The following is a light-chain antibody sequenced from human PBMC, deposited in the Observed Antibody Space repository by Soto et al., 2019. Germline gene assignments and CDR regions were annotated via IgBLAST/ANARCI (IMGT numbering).Light chain of an antibody. CDR1: SSNVGSNY. J-gene: IGLJ2*01. V-gene: IGLV1-47*01. CDR2: RNN. Sequence: QPVLTQPPSASGTPGQRVTISCSGSSSNVGSNYVYWYQQLPGTAPKLLIYRNNQRPSGVPDRFSGSKSGTSASLAISGLRSEDEADYYCAAWDDRLSGPGVVFGGGTKVTVL. CDR3: AAWDDRLSGPGVV.